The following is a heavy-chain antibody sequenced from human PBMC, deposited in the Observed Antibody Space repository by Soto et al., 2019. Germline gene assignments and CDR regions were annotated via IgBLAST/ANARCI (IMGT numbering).Heavy chain of an antibody. J-gene: IGHJ4*02. CDR3: AKIALVGSFGFELARDY. V-gene: IGHV3-23*01. Sequence: PGGSLRLSCVASGFIFTDYAMSLVRQGPGKELEWVAGISFSGHNTNYADSVKGRFITSRDNSKNTLYLLMNRLRTEDIGIYYCAKIALVGSFGFELARDYWGQGILVTVSS. CDR1: GFIFTDYA. CDR2: ISFSGHNT. D-gene: IGHD2-8*02.